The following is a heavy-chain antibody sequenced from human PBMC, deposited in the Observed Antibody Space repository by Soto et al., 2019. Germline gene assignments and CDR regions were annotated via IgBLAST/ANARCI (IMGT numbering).Heavy chain of an antibody. CDR2: IYYSGTT. V-gene: IGHV4-59*01. D-gene: IGHD6-19*01. CDR1: GGSISSYY. Sequence: SETLSLTCTVSGGSISSYYWSWVRQPPGKGLQWIGYIYYSGTTYYNPSLKSRATISADTSKNQFSLRLTPVTAADTAVYFCARSVAVPGAHIDYWGQGTQVTVS. J-gene: IGHJ4*02. CDR3: ARSVAVPGAHIDY.